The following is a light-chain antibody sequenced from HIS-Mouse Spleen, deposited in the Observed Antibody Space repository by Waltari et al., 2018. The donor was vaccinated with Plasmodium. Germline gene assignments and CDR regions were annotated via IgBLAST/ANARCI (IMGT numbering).Light chain of an antibody. CDR1: QSVSSSY. CDR2: GAS. CDR3: QQYGSSPPWT. Sequence: EIVLTQSPGTLSLSPGERATLSCRASQSVSSSYLAWYQQKPGQAPRLLIYGASSSATGIPDRFSGSGSGTDFTFTISRLEPEDFAVYYCQQYGSSPPWTFGQGTKVEIK. J-gene: IGKJ1*01. V-gene: IGKV3-20*01.